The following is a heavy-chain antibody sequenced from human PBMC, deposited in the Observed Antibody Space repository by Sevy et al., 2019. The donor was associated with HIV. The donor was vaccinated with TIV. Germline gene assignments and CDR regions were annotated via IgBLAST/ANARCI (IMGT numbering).Heavy chain of an antibody. CDR1: GFTFSSYA. J-gene: IGHJ1*01. D-gene: IGHD3-10*01. Sequence: GGSLRLSCAASGFTFSSYAIHWVRQAPDKGLEWVAVISYDGNNKYYADSVKGRFTVSRDNSKNTLYVQMNSLRAEDTAVYYCAKDHNLWSEGGFLHHWGQGTLVTVSS. CDR3: AKDHNLWSEGGFLHH. V-gene: IGHV3-30*18. CDR2: ISYDGNNK.